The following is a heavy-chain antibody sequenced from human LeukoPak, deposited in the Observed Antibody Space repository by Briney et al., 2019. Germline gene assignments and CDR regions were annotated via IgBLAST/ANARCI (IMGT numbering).Heavy chain of an antibody. J-gene: IGHJ4*02. CDR2: IYYSGST. CDR3: ARNQGYCTNGVCYTAFDY. CDR1: GGSISSYY. Sequence: SETLSLTCTVSGGSISSYYWSWLRQPPGKGLEWIGYIYYSGSTNYNPSLTSRVTISVDTSKNQFSLKLSSVTAADTAVYYCARNQGYCTNGVCYTAFDYWGQGTLVTVSS. D-gene: IGHD2-8*01. V-gene: IGHV4-59*01.